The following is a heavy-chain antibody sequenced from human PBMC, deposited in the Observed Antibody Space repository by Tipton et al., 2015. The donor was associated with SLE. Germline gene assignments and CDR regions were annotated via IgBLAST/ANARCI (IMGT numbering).Heavy chain of an antibody. J-gene: IGHJ4*02. V-gene: IGHV4-39*07. D-gene: IGHD6-19*01. CDR1: GGSIMNTHYS. CDR2: MYFSGNT. Sequence: LRLSCTVSGGSIMNTHYSWGWVRQPPGKGLDWIGTMYFSGNTYYNPSLKSRVAISLDTSKNQLSLNLGSVTAADTAVYYCARQAHDTGWYEHFDHWGQGTLVAVSS. CDR3: ARQAHDTGWYEHFDH.